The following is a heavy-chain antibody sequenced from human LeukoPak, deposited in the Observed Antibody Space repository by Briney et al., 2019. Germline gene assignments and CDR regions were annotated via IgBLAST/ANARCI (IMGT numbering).Heavy chain of an antibody. CDR2: IYYSGST. J-gene: IGHJ4*02. CDR3: ARARPDYCGGDCYHFDY. Sequence: SETLSLTCTVSGGSISSSSYYWGWIRQPPGKGLEWIGSIYYSGSTYYNPSLKSRVTISVDTSKNQFSLKLSSVTAADTAVYYCARARPDYCGGDCYHFDYWGQGTLVTASS. V-gene: IGHV4-39*07. D-gene: IGHD2-21*02. CDR1: GGSISSSSYY.